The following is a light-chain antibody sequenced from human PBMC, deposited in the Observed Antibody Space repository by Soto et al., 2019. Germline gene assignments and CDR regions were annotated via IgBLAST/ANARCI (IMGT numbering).Light chain of an antibody. CDR3: QQSVSVPRT. Sequence: ALQITHSPSSLSASVGDRVTITSRASQDIRKDLAWYQQKPGKAPQILIYSAYTLQTGVASRFSGSGSATDFTLTISSLQPEDCATYYCQQSVSVPRTFGLGTKVDIK. J-gene: IGKJ1*01. CDR1: QDIRKD. CDR2: SAY. V-gene: IGKV1-6*01.